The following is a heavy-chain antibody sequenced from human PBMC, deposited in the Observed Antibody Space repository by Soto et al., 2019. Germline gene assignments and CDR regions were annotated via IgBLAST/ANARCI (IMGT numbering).Heavy chain of an antibody. V-gene: IGHV3-43D*04. CDR3: AKPRDCSSTSCYVFYYYYGMDV. J-gene: IGHJ6*02. CDR2: ISWDGGST. Sequence: QPGGSLRLSCAASGFTFDDYAMHWVRQAPGKGLEWVSLISWDGGSTYYADSVKGRFTISRDNSKNSLYLQMNSLRAEDTALYYCAKPRDCSSTSCYVFYYYYGMDVWGQGTTVTVSS. CDR1: GFTFDDYA. D-gene: IGHD2-2*01.